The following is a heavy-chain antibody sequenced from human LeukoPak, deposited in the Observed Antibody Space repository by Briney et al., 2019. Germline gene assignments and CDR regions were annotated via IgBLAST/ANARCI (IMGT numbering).Heavy chain of an antibody. J-gene: IGHJ4*02. CDR3: ARERWEQALDY. CDR1: GFTFDDYA. D-gene: IGHD1-26*01. V-gene: IGHV3-9*01. CDR2: ISWNGGNI. Sequence: SGGSLRLSCAASGFTFDDYAMHWVRQAPGKGLEWVSGISWNGGNIGYADSVKGRFAISRDNAKNSLYLQMNSLRAEDTAVYYCARERWEQALDYWGQGTLVTVSS.